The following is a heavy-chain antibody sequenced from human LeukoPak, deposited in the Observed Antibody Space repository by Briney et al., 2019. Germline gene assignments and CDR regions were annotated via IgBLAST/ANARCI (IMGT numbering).Heavy chain of an antibody. CDR2: IYYSGST. V-gene: IGHV4-59*12. J-gene: IGHJ4*02. CDR3: AREIEAYYYDSSGSYFDY. D-gene: IGHD3-22*01. CDR1: GGSISSYY. Sequence: SETLSLTCTVSGGSISSYYWSWIRQPPGKGLEWIGYIYYSGSTNYNPSLKSRVTISVDTSKNQFSLKLSSVTAADTAVYYCAREIEAYYYDSSGSYFDYWGQGTLVTVSS.